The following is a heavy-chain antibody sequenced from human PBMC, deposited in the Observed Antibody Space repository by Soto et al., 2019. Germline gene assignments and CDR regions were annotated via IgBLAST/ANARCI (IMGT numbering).Heavy chain of an antibody. CDR3: ARGEYGITMVRGVILYYYYGMDV. CDR2: IYYSGSI. V-gene: IGHV4-59*01. D-gene: IGHD3-10*01. CDR1: GGSISSYY. Sequence: PSETLSLTCTVSGGSISSYYWSWIRQPPGKGLEWIGYIYYSGSINYNPSLKSRVTISVDTSKNQFSLKLSSVTAADTAVYYCARGEYGITMVRGVILYYYYGMDVWGQGTTVTVSS. J-gene: IGHJ6*02.